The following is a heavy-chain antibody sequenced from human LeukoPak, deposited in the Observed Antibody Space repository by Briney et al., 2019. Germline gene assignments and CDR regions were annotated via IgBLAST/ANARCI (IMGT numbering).Heavy chain of an antibody. CDR2: ISKSGSFT. CDR3: ARGTSVFSPFDY. Sequence: PGGSLRLSCAASGFTFSSYGMHWVRQAPGKGLEWVSYISKSGSFTDYADSVKGRFTISRDNAKSSLDLQLNNLGAEDTAVYFCARGTSVFSPFDYWGQGTLVTVSS. D-gene: IGHD2/OR15-2a*01. J-gene: IGHJ4*02. CDR1: GFTFSSYG. V-gene: IGHV3-21*05.